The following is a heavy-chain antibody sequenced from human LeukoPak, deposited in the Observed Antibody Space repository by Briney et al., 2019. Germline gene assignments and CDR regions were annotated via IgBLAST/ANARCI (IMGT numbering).Heavy chain of an antibody. CDR3: ARSGEGIAARGVRPVHYYYYMDV. CDR1: GYTFTGYY. CDR2: INPNSGGT. J-gene: IGHJ6*03. D-gene: IGHD6-6*01. Sequence: GASVKVSCKASGYTFTGYYMHWVRQAPGQGLEWMGWINPNSGGTSYAQKFQGRVTMTRDTSISTAYMELSRLRSDDTAVYYCARSGEGIAARGVRPVHYYYYMDVWGKGTTVTVSS. V-gene: IGHV1-2*02.